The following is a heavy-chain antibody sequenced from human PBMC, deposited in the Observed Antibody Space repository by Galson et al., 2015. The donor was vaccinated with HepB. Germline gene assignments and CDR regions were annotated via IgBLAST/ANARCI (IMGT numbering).Heavy chain of an antibody. CDR3: ARGHYGSGSYYFDY. J-gene: IGHJ4*02. V-gene: IGHV7-4-1*02. CDR2: INTNTGNP. D-gene: IGHD3-10*01. CDR1: GYTFTSYA. Sequence: SVKVSCKASGYTFTSYAMNWVRQAPGQGLEWMGWINTNTGNPTYAQGFTGRFVFSLDTSVSTAYLQISSLKAEDTAVYYCARGHYGSGSYYFDYWGQGTLVTVSS.